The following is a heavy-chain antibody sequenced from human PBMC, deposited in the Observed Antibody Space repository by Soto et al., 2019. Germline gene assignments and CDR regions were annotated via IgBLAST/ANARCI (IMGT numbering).Heavy chain of an antibody. CDR3: ARVGGNDDYGGWFDP. Sequence: QVQLQESGPGLVKPSGTLSLTCAVSGGSISSSHWWSWVRQPPGMGLEWIGEIYHSGSTNYNPSLKRRVTISVDKSKNQFSLKLTSVTAADTAVYYCARVGGNDDYGGWFDPWGQGTLVTVSS. CDR1: GGSISSSHW. CDR2: IYHSGST. D-gene: IGHD4-17*01. J-gene: IGHJ5*02. V-gene: IGHV4-4*02.